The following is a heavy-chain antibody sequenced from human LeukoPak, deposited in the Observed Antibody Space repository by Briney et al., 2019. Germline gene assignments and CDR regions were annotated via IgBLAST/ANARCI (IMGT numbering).Heavy chain of an antibody. V-gene: IGHV4-38-2*02. D-gene: IGHD5-18*01. Sequence: SETLSLTCTVSGYSIRSGFYWGWIRQPPGKGLEWIGNIYHSGITYYTPSLKSRVTISVDTSKNQFSLKLSSVTAADTAVYYCARARGYSYGETFDYWGQGTLVTVSS. CDR3: ARARGYSYGETFDY. CDR2: IYHSGIT. CDR1: GYSIRSGFY. J-gene: IGHJ4*02.